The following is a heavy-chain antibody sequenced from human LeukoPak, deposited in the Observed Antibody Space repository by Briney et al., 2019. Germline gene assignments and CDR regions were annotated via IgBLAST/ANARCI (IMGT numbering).Heavy chain of an antibody. J-gene: IGHJ6*03. CDR2: INHSGST. V-gene: IGHV4-34*01. CDR1: GGSFSGYY. CDR3: ARGYYYDSSGRKNYYYYYMDV. Sequence: SETLSLTCAVYGGSFSGYYWRWIRQPPGKGLEWIGEINHSGSTNYNPSLKSRVTISVDTSQNQFSLKLSSVTAADTAVYYCARGYYYDSSGRKNYYYYYMDVWGKGTTVTVSS. D-gene: IGHD3-22*01.